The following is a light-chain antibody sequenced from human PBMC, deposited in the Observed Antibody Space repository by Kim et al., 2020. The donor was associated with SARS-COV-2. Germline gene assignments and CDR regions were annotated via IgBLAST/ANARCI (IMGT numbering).Light chain of an antibody. CDR3: LQHSTYPIT. CDR1: QDIRND. J-gene: IGKJ5*01. Sequence: ASVGERVTITCRASQDIRNDLGWYQQNPGRAPKRLIYGASSLQSGVPSRFSGSVSGTEFTLTISSVQPEDFATYFCLQHSTYPITFGQGTRLEIK. V-gene: IGKV1-17*01. CDR2: GAS.